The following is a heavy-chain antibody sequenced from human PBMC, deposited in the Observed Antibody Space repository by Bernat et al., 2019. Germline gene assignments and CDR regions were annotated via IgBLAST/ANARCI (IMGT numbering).Heavy chain of an antibody. CDR2: IYSGGST. D-gene: IGHD5-12*01. V-gene: IGHV3-53*04. CDR3: ALYSGYDTDLDAFDI. Sequence: EVQLVESGGGLVQPGGSLRLSCAASGFTVSSNYMSWVRQAPGKGLEWVSVIYSGGSTYYADSVKGRFTISRHNSKNTLYLQMNSLRAEDTAVYYCALYSGYDTDLDAFDIWGQGTMVTVSS. J-gene: IGHJ3*02. CDR1: GFTVSSNY.